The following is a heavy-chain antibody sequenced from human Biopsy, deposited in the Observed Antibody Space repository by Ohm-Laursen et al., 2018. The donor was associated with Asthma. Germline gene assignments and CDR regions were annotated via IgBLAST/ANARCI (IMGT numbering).Heavy chain of an antibody. Sequence: SLRLSCAASGFTFSSYGMYWVRQAPGKGLEWVAVISYDGSNKYYADSVKGRFTISRDNSKNTLDLQMNSLRAEDTAVYYCAKDTEGRYDFWSGLSYNYYGMDVWGQGTTVTVSS. CDR2: ISYDGSNK. V-gene: IGHV3-30*18. J-gene: IGHJ6*02. CDR3: AKDTEGRYDFWSGLSYNYYGMDV. D-gene: IGHD3-3*01. CDR1: GFTFSSYG.